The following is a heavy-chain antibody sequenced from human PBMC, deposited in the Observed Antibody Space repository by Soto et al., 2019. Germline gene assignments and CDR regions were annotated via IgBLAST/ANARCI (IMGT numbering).Heavy chain of an antibody. CDR2: ISYDGSKK. Sequence: PGGSLRLSCEASGLTFSSYGMHWVRQAPGKGLEWVAVISYDGSKKYYADSVKGRFTISRDNSKNTLYLQMNSLRAEDRAVYFCVNVEGGVYPDFDLWGQGTLVTVS. V-gene: IGHV3-30*18. CDR1: GLTFSSYG. CDR3: VNVEGGVYPDFDL. J-gene: IGHJ4*02. D-gene: IGHD3-16*01.